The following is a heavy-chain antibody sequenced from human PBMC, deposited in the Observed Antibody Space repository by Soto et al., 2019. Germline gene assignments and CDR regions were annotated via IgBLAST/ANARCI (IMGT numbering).Heavy chain of an antibody. CDR1: GFTFSSYS. CDR3: ARDGGIAAAGTPNWFDP. D-gene: IGHD6-13*01. Sequence: PGGSLRLSCAASGFTFSSYSMNWVRQAPGKGLEWVSSISSSSSYIYYADSVKGRFTISRDNAKNSLYLQMNSLRAEDTAVYYCARDGGIAAAGTPNWFDPWGQGTLVTV. CDR2: ISSSSSYI. J-gene: IGHJ5*02. V-gene: IGHV3-21*01.